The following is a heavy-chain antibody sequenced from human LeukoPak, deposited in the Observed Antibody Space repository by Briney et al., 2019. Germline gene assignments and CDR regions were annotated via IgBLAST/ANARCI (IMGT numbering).Heavy chain of an antibody. CDR2: IYYSGST. J-gene: IGHJ4*02. V-gene: IGHV4-59*08. CDR1: GGSISSYY. D-gene: IGHD2-2*01. Sequence: PSETLSLTCTVSGGSISSYYWSWIRQPPGKGLEWIGYIYYSGSTNYNPSLKSRVTISVDASKNQLSLKLTSVTAADTAVYYCARGTRGGHFDYWGQGTLVPVSS. CDR3: ARGTRGGHFDY.